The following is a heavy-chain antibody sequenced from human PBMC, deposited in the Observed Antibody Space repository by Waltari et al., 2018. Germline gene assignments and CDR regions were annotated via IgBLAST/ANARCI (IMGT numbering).Heavy chain of an antibody. D-gene: IGHD6-19*01. CDR2: IYTSGST. CDR3: ARDESDIAVAGTGRFDP. CDR1: GGSISSGDYY. V-gene: IGHV4-61*02. J-gene: IGHJ5*02. Sequence: QVQLQESGPGLVKPSQTLSLTCTVSGGSISSGDYYWSWIRQPPGKGLEWIGRIYTSGSTNYYPSLKSRVTMSVDTSKNQFSLKLSSVTAADTAVYYCARDESDIAVAGTGRFDPWGQGTLVTVSS.